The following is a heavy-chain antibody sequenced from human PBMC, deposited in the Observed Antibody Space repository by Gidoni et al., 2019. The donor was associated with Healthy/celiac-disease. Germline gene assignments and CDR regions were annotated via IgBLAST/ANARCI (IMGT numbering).Heavy chain of an antibody. CDR2: IMWNSGSI. Sequence: EVQLVESGGGLVQPGRSLRLSCAASGFTFDDYAMHWVRQAPGKGLEWVSGIMWNSGSIGYADSVKGRFTISRDNAKNSLYLQMNSLRAKDTALYYCAKAPNYYDSSGTLDYWGQGTLVTVSS. J-gene: IGHJ4*02. CDR1: GFTFDDYA. CDR3: AKAPNYYDSSGTLDY. V-gene: IGHV3-9*01. D-gene: IGHD3-22*01.